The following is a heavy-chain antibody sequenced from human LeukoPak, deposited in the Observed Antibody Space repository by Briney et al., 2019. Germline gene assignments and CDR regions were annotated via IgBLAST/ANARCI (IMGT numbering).Heavy chain of an antibody. V-gene: IGHV1-69*06. CDR1: GGTFSSYA. CDR3: ARSDTAMVTGDYYYYYMDV. D-gene: IGHD5-18*01. J-gene: IGHJ6*03. CDR2: IIPIFGTA. Sequence: SVKVSCKASGGTFSSYAISWVRQAPGQGLEWMGGIIPIFGTANYAQKFQGRVTITADKSTSAAYMELSSLRSEDTAVYYCARSDTAMVTGDYYYYYMDVWGKGTTVTVSS.